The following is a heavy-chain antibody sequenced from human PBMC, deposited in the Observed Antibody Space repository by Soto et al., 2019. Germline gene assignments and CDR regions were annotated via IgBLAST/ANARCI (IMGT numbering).Heavy chain of an antibody. CDR3: ARRTPLYAPESSRFDS. CDR1: GGFITNPDSY. Sequence: QLQLQESGPGLVRPSETLSLTCSVSGGFITNPDSYWGWIRRPPGKGVEWIWTKDYSGVSKYNPSLMSRVTVSADTSNNHLSLRLTSVTAADTAGYYCARRTPLYAPESSRFDSWGQGALVTVSS. D-gene: IGHD3-10*01. V-gene: IGHV4-39*02. CDR2: KDYSGVS. J-gene: IGHJ5*01.